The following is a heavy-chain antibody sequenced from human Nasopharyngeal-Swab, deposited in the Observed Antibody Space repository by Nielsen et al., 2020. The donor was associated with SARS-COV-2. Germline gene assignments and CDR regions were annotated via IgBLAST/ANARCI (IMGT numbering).Heavy chain of an antibody. V-gene: IGHV2-5*02. J-gene: IGHJ4*02. D-gene: IGHD6-19*01. CDR2: IYWDDDK. CDR3: SHSSLGYSSGWELDY. Sequence: SGPTLVNPTHTLTLTCTFSVFSLSTSAVGVGWIRQPPGQALEWLALIYWDDDKRSSPSLKGRLTITKDTSKNRVVLTMTNMDPVDTATYYCSHSSLGYSSGWELDYWGQGTLVTVSS. CDR1: VFSLSTSAVG.